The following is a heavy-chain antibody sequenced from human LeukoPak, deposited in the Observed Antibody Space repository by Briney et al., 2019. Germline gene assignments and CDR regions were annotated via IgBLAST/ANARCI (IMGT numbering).Heavy chain of an antibody. Sequence: ASVKVSCKASGYTFTSYDINWVRQATGQGLEWMGWMNPNSGNTGYAQKFQGRVTMTRNTSISTAYMELSSLRSEDTAVYYCARVSRQWLVPDYWGQGTLVTVSS. CDR1: GYTFTSYD. CDR3: ARVSRQWLVPDY. J-gene: IGHJ4*02. CDR2: MNPNSGNT. V-gene: IGHV1-8*01. D-gene: IGHD6-19*01.